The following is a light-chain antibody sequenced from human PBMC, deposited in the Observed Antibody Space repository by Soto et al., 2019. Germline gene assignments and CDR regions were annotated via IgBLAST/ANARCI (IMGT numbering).Light chain of an antibody. Sequence: DIQMTQSPSSLSASVGDRVTITCRASQGISNYLAWYQQKPGKVPKLLIYAASTLQSGVPSRFSGSGSGTAFTLTISSLQPEDVATYYCQKYNSALTWTFGQGTKVEIK. J-gene: IGKJ1*01. CDR2: AAS. CDR1: QGISNY. V-gene: IGKV1-27*01. CDR3: QKYNSALTWT.